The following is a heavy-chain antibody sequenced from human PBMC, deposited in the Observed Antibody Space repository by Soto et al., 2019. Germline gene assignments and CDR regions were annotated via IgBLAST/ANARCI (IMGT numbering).Heavy chain of an antibody. J-gene: IGHJ4*02. Sequence: PSETMSLTCAVAGGSISSGGYSWSWIRQPPGQGLEWIAYIYHSVSTYYNPSLKSRVTISVDRSKNTLYLQMDSLRDEDTAVYYCTRQFWDYYSSRFDYWGPGTLVTVSS. D-gene: IGHD3-10*01. CDR1: GGSISSGGYS. V-gene: IGHV4-30-2*01. CDR3: TRQFWDYYSSRFDY. CDR2: IYHSVST.